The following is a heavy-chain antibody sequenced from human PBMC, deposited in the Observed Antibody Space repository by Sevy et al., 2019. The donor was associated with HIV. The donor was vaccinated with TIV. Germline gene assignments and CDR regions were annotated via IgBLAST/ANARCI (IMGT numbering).Heavy chain of an antibody. V-gene: IGHV1-69*13. CDR2: FIPMFDTA. Sequence: ASVKVSCKASGGTFSNYAISWVRQAPGQGLEWMGGFIPMFDTANYAQKFQGKVTLTADGSTTTANMELSSLRSDDTAVYYCAGSYFDSSGYSPLYYYGMDVWGQGTTVTVSS. CDR1: GGTFSNYA. J-gene: IGHJ6*02. CDR3: AGSYFDSSGYSPLYYYGMDV. D-gene: IGHD3-22*01.